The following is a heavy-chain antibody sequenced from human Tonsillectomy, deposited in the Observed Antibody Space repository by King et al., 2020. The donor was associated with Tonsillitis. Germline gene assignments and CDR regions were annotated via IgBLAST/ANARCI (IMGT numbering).Heavy chain of an antibody. CDR3: ARDLHYDFWSGYSDAFDI. V-gene: IGHV4-4*02. CDR2: IYHSGST. D-gene: IGHD3-3*01. J-gene: IGHJ3*02. Sequence: QLQESGPGLVKPSGTLSLTCAVSGGSISSSNWWSWVRQPPGKGLEWIGEIYHSGSTKYNPSLKSRVTISVDKSKNQFSLKLSSVTAAATAVDYCARDLHYDFWSGYSDAFDIWGPGTMVTVSS. CDR1: GGSISSSNW.